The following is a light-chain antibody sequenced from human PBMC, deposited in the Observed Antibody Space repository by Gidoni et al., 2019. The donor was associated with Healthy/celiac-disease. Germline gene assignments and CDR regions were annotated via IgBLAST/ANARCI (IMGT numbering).Light chain of an antibody. CDR2: AAS. CDR3: QQSYSTPREIP. Sequence: DIQMTQSPSSLSASAGDRVTITCRASQSISSYLNWYQQKPGKAPKLLIYAASSLQSGVPSRFSGCGSGTDFTLTISSLQPEYFATYFCQQSYSTPREIPFGQGTRLEI. CDR1: QSISSY. J-gene: IGKJ5*01. V-gene: IGKV1-39*01.